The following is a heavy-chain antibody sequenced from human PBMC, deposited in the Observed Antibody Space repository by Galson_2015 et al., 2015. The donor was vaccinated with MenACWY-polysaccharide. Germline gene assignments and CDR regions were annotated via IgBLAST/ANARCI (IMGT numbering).Heavy chain of an antibody. D-gene: IGHD2-8*01. CDR1: GGSISSYY. J-gene: IGHJ6*03. CDR2: IYYSGST. V-gene: IGHV4-59*12. CDR3: ARKGTNGYYYYYMDV. Sequence: ETLSLTCTVSGGSISSYYWSWIRQPPGKGLEWIGYIYYSGSTNYNPSLKSRVTISVDTSKNQFSLKLSSVTAADTAVYYCARKGTNGYYYYYMDVWGKGTTVTVSS.